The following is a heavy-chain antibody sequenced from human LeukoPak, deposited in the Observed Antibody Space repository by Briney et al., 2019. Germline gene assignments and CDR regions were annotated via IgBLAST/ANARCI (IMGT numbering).Heavy chain of an antibody. CDR2: ISTSSSYI. CDR3: ARGLPGHTSALGY. Sequence: PGGILRLSCAASGFTFSRYEMNWVREAPGKGLEWGSSISTSSSYIYYADSVKGRFTTSRDNAKNSLYLEMKSLRAEDTAVYYCARGLPGHTSALGYWGQGTLVTVSS. CDR1: GFTFSRYE. D-gene: IGHD6-25*01. V-gene: IGHV3-21*06. J-gene: IGHJ4*02.